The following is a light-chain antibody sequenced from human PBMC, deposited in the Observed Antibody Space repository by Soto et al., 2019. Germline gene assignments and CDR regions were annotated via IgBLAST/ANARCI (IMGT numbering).Light chain of an antibody. CDR1: QSVTNNY. CDR3: QQYGSSPPRT. J-gene: IGKJ1*01. V-gene: IGKV3-20*01. CDR2: GAS. Sequence: EIVLTQSPGTLSLSPGERATLSCRASQSVTNNYLAWYQQKPGQAPKLLIYGASSRAPGIPDRFSGSGSGTVFTLTISRLEPEDFAVYYCQQYGSSPPRTFGQGTKVEIK.